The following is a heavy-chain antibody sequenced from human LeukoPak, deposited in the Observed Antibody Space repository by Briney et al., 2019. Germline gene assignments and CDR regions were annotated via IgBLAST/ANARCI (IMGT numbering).Heavy chain of an antibody. Sequence: SETLSLTCTVSGGSISSYYWSWIRQPPGKGLEWIGYIHYSGSTNYNPSLKSRVTISVDTSKNQCSLKLSSVTAADTAVYYCARTGSSGWNYYYYYGMDVWGQGTTVTVSS. J-gene: IGHJ6*02. D-gene: IGHD6-19*01. CDR1: GGSISSYY. CDR2: IHYSGST. CDR3: ARTGSSGWNYYYYYGMDV. V-gene: IGHV4-59*08.